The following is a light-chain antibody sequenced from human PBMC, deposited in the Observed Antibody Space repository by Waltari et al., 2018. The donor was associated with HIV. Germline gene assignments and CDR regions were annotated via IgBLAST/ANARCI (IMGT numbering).Light chain of an antibody. V-gene: IGLV1-44*01. CDR1: SSNIRGNT. CDR2: SNS. Sequence: QSVLTQPPSASGTPGQRVTISCSGNSSNIRGNTVNWYQQPPGTAPKLLIYSNSQRPSGVPDRFSASKSGTSASLVISGLQSEDEADYYCAAWDDSLNGRWVFGGGTKVTVL. J-gene: IGLJ3*02. CDR3: AAWDDSLNGRWV.